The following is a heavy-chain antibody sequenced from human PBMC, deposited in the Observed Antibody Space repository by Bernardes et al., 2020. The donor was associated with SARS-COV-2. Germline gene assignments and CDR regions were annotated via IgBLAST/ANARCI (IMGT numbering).Heavy chain of an antibody. CDR3: ASVTWSSHDGFDI. J-gene: IGHJ3*02. D-gene: IGHD6-13*01. CDR2: IHPNTGDT. Sequence: ASVKVSCKASGYTFTDSYIHWVRQAPGQGLEWMGWIHPNTGDTNYAQNFQGRVTMTRDTSISTAYMDLSRLRSDDTAIYYCASVTWSSHDGFDIWGQGTVVTVSS. CDR1: GYTFTDSY. V-gene: IGHV1-2*02.